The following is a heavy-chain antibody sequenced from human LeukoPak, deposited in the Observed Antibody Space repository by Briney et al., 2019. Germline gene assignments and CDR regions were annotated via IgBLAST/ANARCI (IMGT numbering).Heavy chain of an antibody. V-gene: IGHV4-39*01. CDR1: GGSISSSSYY. Sequence: SETLSLTCTVSGGSISSSSYYWGWIRQPPGKGLEWIGSIYYSGSTYYNPSLKSRVTISVDTTKNQFSLKLSSVTAADTAVYYCATLSLIAAAGTWGQGTLVTVSS. J-gene: IGHJ4*02. CDR2: IYYSGST. D-gene: IGHD6-13*01. CDR3: ATLSLIAAAGT.